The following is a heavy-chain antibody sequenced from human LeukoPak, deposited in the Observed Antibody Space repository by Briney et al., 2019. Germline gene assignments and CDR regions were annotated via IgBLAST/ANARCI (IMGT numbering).Heavy chain of an antibody. V-gene: IGHV1-18*01. J-gene: IGHJ4*02. CDR3: ARGDYGSGSYRYFDY. D-gene: IGHD3-10*01. Sequence: ASVKVSCXASGYTFTSYGVSWVRQARGQGLKWMGWISAYNGNTNYAQKLQGRVTMTTDTSTSTAYMELRSLRSDDTAVYYCARGDYGSGSYRYFDYWGQGTLVTVSS. CDR2: ISAYNGNT. CDR1: GYTFTSYG.